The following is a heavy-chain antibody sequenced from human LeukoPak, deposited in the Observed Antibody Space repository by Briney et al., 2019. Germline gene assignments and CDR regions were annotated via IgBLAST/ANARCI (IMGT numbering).Heavy chain of an antibody. J-gene: IGHJ4*02. CDR2: IRYDGSNK. CDR3: ATLLEGYCSGGSCYPPDY. V-gene: IGHV3-30*02. D-gene: IGHD2-15*01. CDR1: GFTFSIYG. Sequence: GGSLRLSCAASGFTFSIYGMHWVRQAPGKGLGWVAFIRYDGSNKYYADSVKGRFTISRDNSKNTLYLQMNSLRAEDTAVYYCATLLEGYCSGGSCYPPDYWGQGTLVTVSS.